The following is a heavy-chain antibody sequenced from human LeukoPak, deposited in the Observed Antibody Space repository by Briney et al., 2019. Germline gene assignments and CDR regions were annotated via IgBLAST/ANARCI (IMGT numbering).Heavy chain of an antibody. Sequence: TGGSLRLSCAASGFTISSYEMDWVRQAPGKGLEWVSHISVSGETKNYAESVKGRFTISRDNAKNSLYLQMNSLRVEDTAVYFCARDTPGYTNSWAALAYWGQGALVTVSS. CDR1: GFTISSYE. CDR3: ARDTPGYTNSWAALAY. CDR2: ISVSGETK. D-gene: IGHD2-2*02. V-gene: IGHV3-48*03. J-gene: IGHJ4*02.